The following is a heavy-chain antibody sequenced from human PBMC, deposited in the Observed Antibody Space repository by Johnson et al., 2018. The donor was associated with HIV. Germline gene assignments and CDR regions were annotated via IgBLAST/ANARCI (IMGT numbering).Heavy chain of an antibody. CDR1: GFTFSTYG. CDR3: ARELPSYDILTGPGAFDI. Sequence: QVQLVESGGGVVQPGRSLRLSCAASGFTFSTYGMHWVRQAPGKGLEWVAFIRYDGSNKYYADSVKGRFTISSDNSKNTLFLQRNSLRAEDTAVYYCARELPSYDILTGPGAFDIWGQGTMVTVSS. CDR2: IRYDGSNK. J-gene: IGHJ3*02. D-gene: IGHD3-9*01. V-gene: IGHV3-33*08.